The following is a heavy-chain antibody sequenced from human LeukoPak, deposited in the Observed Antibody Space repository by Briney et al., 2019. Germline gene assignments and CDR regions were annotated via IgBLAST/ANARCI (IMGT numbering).Heavy chain of an antibody. Sequence: ASVKVSCKASGYTITSYGISWVRQAPGQGLEWMGWISAYNGNTNYTQKLQGRVTMTTDTSTSTAYMELRSLRSDDTAVYYCARDWKSFMITLGGFSPFDYGGQETLVTVSS. CDR2: ISAYNGNT. D-gene: IGHD3-16*01. V-gene: IGHV1-18*01. J-gene: IGHJ4*02. CDR1: GYTITSYG. CDR3: ARDWKSFMITLGGFSPFDY.